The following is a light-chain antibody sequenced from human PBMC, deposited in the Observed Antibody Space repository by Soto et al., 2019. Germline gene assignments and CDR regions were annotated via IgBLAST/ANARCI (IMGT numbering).Light chain of an antibody. CDR3: HQTYSSPFT. J-gene: IGKJ4*01. Sequence: DIQMTQSPSSLSASVGDRVTITCRASHSISSSLNWYQLKPGQAPKLLIYAASSLQSGVPSRFSGSGSGTDFTLTISSLQLEDFATYYCHQTYSSPFTFGGGTTVEIK. CDR2: AAS. CDR1: HSISSS. V-gene: IGKV1-39*01.